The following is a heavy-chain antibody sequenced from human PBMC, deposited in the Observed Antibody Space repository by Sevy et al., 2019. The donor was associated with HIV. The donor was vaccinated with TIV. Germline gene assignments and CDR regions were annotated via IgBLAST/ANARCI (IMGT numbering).Heavy chain of an antibody. CDR1: DGSINTYY. CDR3: ARTRLDEFDS. D-gene: IGHD6-6*01. V-gene: IGHV4-59*08. Sequence: SETLSLTCNVSDGSINTYYWSWLRQSPGKGLEWIAYISDSGYTNSNPSLKSRVTMSLGTSKNYFSLKLSSVTAADTAIYYCARTRLDEFDSWGPGTLVTVSS. J-gene: IGHJ5*01. CDR2: ISDSGYT.